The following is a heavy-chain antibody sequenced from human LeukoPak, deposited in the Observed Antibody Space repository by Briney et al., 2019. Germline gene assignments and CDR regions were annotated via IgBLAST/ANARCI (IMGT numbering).Heavy chain of an antibody. J-gene: IGHJ3*02. Sequence: SQALSLTCTVSGGSISSGDYYWSWIRQPPGKGLEWIGYIYYSGSTYYNPSLKSRVTISVDTSKNQFSLKLSSVTAADTAVYYCARLRLLEDAFDIWGQGTMVTVSS. V-gene: IGHV4-30-4*08. D-gene: IGHD3-3*01. CDR2: IYYSGST. CDR3: ARLRLLEDAFDI. CDR1: GGSISSGDYY.